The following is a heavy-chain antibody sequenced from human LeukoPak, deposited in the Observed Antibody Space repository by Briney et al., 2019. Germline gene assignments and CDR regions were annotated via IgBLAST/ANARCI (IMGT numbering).Heavy chain of an antibody. CDR2: MNPNSGNT. CDR3: ARGNYGSGSYRLSLETENWFDP. V-gene: IGHV1-8*01. CDR1: GYTFTSYD. Sequence: ASVKVSCKASGYTFTSYDINWVRQATGQGLEWMGWMNPNSGNTGYAQKFQGRVTMTRNTSISTAYMELSSLRSEDTAVYYCARGNYGSGSYRLSLETENWFDPWGQGTLVTVSS. D-gene: IGHD3-10*01. J-gene: IGHJ5*02.